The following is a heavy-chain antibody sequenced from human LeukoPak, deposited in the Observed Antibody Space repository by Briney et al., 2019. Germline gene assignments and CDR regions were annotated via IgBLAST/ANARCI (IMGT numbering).Heavy chain of an antibody. V-gene: IGHV1-69*05. CDR1: GGTFSSYA. D-gene: IGHD2-2*01. CDR3: ARGSGEYQLLIPFDY. Sequence: SVKVSCKASGGTFSSYAISWVRQAPGQGLEWMGGIIPIFGTANYAQKFQGRVTITTDESTSTAYMELSSLRSEDTAVYYCARGSGEYQLLIPFDYWGPGTLVTASS. CDR2: IIPIFGTA. J-gene: IGHJ4*02.